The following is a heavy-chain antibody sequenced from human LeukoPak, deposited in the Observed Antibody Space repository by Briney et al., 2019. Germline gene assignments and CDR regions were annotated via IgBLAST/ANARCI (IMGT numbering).Heavy chain of an antibody. CDR3: ARGAGYCSSTSCYAGYYYYMDV. J-gene: IGHJ6*03. V-gene: IGHV4-39*01. Sequence: SETLSLTCTVSGGSIRGSRYYWGWIRQPPGKGLEWIGSIYYSGSTYYNPSLKSRVTISVDTSKNQFSLKLSSVTAADTAVYYCARGAGYCSSTSCYAGYYYYMDVWGKGTTVTISS. CDR2: IYYSGST. CDR1: GGSIRGSRYY. D-gene: IGHD2-2*03.